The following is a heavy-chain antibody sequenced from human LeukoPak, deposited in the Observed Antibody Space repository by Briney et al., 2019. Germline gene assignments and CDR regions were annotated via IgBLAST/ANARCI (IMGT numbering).Heavy chain of an antibody. V-gene: IGHV4-38-2*01. CDR3: SRLGAPYSSSWSFFDY. D-gene: IGHD6-13*01. CDR1: GSSISSGYC. Sequence: SETLSLTCAVSGSSISSGYCWGWIRQPPGKGLEWIGTIYHSGSTYYSPSLKSRVTISVDTSKNQFSLKLSSVTAADAAVYYCSRLGAPYSSSWSFFDYWGHGTLVTVSS. J-gene: IGHJ4*01. CDR2: IYHSGST.